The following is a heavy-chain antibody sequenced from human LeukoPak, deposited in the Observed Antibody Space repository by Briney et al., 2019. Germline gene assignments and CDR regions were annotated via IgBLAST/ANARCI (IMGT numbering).Heavy chain of an antibody. CDR1: GASISSYY. CDR3: ARARGGSGSYGHFDY. Sequence: PSETLSLTCSVSGASISSYYWTSIRQPAGEGLEWIGRIYTSGSTNYNPSLKSRVTMSVDTSKNQFSLKLSPVTAEDAAVYYCARARGGSGSYGHFDYWGQGTLVTVSS. D-gene: IGHD1-26*01. J-gene: IGHJ4*02. CDR2: IYTSGST. V-gene: IGHV4-4*07.